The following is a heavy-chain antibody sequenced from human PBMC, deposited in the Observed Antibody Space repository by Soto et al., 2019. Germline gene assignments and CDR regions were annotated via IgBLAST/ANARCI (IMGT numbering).Heavy chain of an antibody. V-gene: IGHV4-59*01. Sequence: SETLSLTCTVSGGSISSYDLSWIRQPPGKGLEWIGYIYYSGSTNYNPSLKSRVTISVDTSKNQFSLKLSSVTAADTAVYYCARDLAGGWFDPWGQGTLVTVSS. CDR2: IYYSGST. J-gene: IGHJ5*02. D-gene: IGHD3-10*01. CDR3: ARDLAGGWFDP. CDR1: GGSISSYD.